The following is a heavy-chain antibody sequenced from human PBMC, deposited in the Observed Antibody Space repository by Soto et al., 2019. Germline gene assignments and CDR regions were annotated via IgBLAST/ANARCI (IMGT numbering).Heavy chain of an antibody. D-gene: IGHD1-7*01. CDR3: ARFGVDNWNYRDY. J-gene: IGHJ4*02. CDR1: GGSISSGGYY. V-gene: IGHV4-31*02. CDR2: IYYSGST. Sequence: SETLSLTYTVSGGSISSGGYYWSWIRQHPGKGLEWIGYIYYSGSTYYNPSLKSRVTISVDTSKNQFSLKLSSVTAADTAVYYCARFGVDNWNYRDYWGQGTLVTVSS.